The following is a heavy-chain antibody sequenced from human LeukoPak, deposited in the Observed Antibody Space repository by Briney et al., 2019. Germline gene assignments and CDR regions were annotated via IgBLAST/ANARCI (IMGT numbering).Heavy chain of an antibody. D-gene: IGHD5-12*01. CDR3: AKGGNTLVATTLPRSYFDY. V-gene: IGHV3-30*04. CDR2: ISSDASHK. CDR1: GFNFKTYP. Sequence: GKSLRLSCAASGFNFKTYPIHWVRQAPAKGLEWLSVISSDASHKSYADSVKGRFTISRDNSKNTLYLQMNSLRAEDTAVYYCAKGGNTLVATTLPRSYFDYWGQGTLVTVSS. J-gene: IGHJ4*02.